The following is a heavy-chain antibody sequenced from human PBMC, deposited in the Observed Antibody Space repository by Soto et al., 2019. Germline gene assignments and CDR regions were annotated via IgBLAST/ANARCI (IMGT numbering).Heavy chain of an antibody. D-gene: IGHD3-3*01. Sequence: AGWSLRLSCIASGFTFGDYAMSWVRQAPGKGLEWVGFIRSKVYGGTTEYAASVRGRFTISRDDSKSIAYLQMNSLKTEDTAVYYCTRDAIFGVVIQGPNYYGMDVWGQGTTVTVSS. V-gene: IGHV3-49*04. CDR1: GFTFGDYA. CDR3: TRDAIFGVVIQGPNYYGMDV. CDR2: IRSKVYGGTT. J-gene: IGHJ6*02.